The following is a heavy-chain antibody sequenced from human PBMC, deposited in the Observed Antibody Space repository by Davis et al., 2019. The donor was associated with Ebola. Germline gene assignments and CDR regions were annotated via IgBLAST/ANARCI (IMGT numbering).Heavy chain of an antibody. CDR1: GYSFTSYW. Sequence: GESLKISCKGSGYSFTSYWIGWVRQMPGKGLEWMGIIYPGDSDTRYSPPFQGQVTISADKSISTAYLQWSSLKASDTAMYYCARGLAGFGELGDFDYWGQGTLVTVSS. D-gene: IGHD3-10*01. CDR2: IYPGDSDT. J-gene: IGHJ4*02. V-gene: IGHV5-51*01. CDR3: ARGLAGFGELGDFDY.